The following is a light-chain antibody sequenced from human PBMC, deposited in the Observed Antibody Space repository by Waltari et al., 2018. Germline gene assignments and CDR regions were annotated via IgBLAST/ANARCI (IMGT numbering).Light chain of an antibody. CDR2: ANS. V-gene: IGLV1-40*01. J-gene: IGLJ2*01. CDR1: RSNSGDGYD. CDR3: QCYDSRLSGVV. Sequence: QSVLTQPPSVSGAPGQGVTISCPGSRSNSGDGYDVHWYQQVPGTAPKVLTHANSNRPSGVPDRFSGSKSGTSASLAITGLQAEDEADYYCQCYDSRLSGVVFGGGTKLTVL.